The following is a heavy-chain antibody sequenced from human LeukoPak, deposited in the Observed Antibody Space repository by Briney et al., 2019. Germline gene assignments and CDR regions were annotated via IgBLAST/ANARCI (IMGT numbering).Heavy chain of an antibody. Sequence: ASVKVSCKASGGTFSSYAISWVRQAPGQGLEWMGGIIPIFGTANYAQKFQGRVTMTRDTSTSTVYMELSSLRSEDTAVYYCARGGGNSVRFDYWGQGTLVTVSS. J-gene: IGHJ4*02. CDR1: GGTFSSYA. CDR2: IIPIFGTA. D-gene: IGHD4-23*01. CDR3: ARGGGNSVRFDY. V-gene: IGHV1-69*05.